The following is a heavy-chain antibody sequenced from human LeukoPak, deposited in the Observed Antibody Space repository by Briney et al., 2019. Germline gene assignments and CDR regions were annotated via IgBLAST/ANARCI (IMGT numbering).Heavy chain of an antibody. D-gene: IGHD5-18*01. Sequence: ASVKVSCRASGYTFTSYDINWVRQATGQGLEWMGWMNPNSGNTGYAQKFQGRVTMTRNTSISTAYMELSSLRSEDTAVYYCARGRDVDTAMVIWWPSYYYYMDVWGKGTTVTVSS. CDR3: ARGRDVDTAMVIWWPSYYYYMDV. V-gene: IGHV1-8*01. CDR1: GYTFTSYD. CDR2: MNPNSGNT. J-gene: IGHJ6*03.